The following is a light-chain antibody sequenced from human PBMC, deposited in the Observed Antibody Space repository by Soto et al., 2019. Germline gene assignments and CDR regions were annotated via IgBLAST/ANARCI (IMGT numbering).Light chain of an antibody. CDR1: QSISTE. V-gene: IGKV3-15*01. CDR2: SAS. CDR3: QQGHNWPLT. Sequence: EIVMTQSPATLSVSPGERATLSCRASQSISTELAWYQQKTGQPPRLLIYSASTRASGVPARFTGSGSGSDFTLTISGLQAEDFAVYYCQQGHNWPLTFGQGTRLEI. J-gene: IGKJ2*01.